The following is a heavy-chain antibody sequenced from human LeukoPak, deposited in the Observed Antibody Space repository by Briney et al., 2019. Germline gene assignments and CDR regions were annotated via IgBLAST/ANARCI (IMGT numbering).Heavy chain of an antibody. Sequence: SVKVSCKTSGGTFSNYAFSWVRQAPGQGPEWLGGFIPIYDTVKYARKFQGRVTLTTDESTNTVYMDLTSLSSEDTAVYCCAAPAFYYDTRGYQPRFDHWGQGTLITVSS. CDR1: GGTFSNYA. J-gene: IGHJ4*02. V-gene: IGHV1-69*05. CDR3: AAPAFYYDTRGYQPRFDH. D-gene: IGHD3-22*01. CDR2: FIPIYDTV.